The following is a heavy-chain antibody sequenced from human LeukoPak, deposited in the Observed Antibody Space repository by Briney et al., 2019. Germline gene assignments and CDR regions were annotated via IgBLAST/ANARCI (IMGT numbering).Heavy chain of an antibody. CDR2: ISGSGSA. J-gene: IGHJ4*02. CDR1: GFTFSSYG. CDR3: AKRGAEVGATVAPGDY. D-gene: IGHD1-26*01. Sequence: PGGTLRLSCAASGFTFSSYGMSWVRQAPGKGLEWVSTISGSGSAYYADSVKGRFTISRDNSKNTLYLQMNSLRAEDTAVYYCAKRGAEVGATVAPGDYWGQGTLLTVSS. V-gene: IGHV3-23*01.